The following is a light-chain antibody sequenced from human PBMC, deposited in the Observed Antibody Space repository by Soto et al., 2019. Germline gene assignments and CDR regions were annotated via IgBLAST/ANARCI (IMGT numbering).Light chain of an antibody. CDR2: DVT. CDR3: SSYTSSTTLVV. V-gene: IGLV2-14*03. Sequence: QSALTQPASVSGSPGQSITISCTGTSSDVGGYNLVSWYQHHPGKAPKLMIYDVTRRPSGVSDRFSGSKSGNTGSLTISGLQAEDEADYHCSSYTSSTTLVVFGGGTQLTVL. CDR1: SSDVGGYNL. J-gene: IGLJ2*01.